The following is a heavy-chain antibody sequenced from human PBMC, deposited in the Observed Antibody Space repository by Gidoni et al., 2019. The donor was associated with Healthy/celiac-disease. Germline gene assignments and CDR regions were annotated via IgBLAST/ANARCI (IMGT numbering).Heavy chain of an antibody. CDR2: ISGSVGST. V-gene: IGHV3-23*01. CDR3: AKDSYPIAVAGTGVDY. J-gene: IGHJ4*02. CDR1: GVPFSSDA. Sequence: EVQLLESGGGLVQPGGSLRLSCAAAGVPFSSDALSWVRQAPGKGLEWVSAISGSVGSTYYADSVKGRFTISRDNSKNTLYLQMNSLRAEDTAVYYCAKDSYPIAVAGTGVDYWGQGTLVTVSS. D-gene: IGHD6-19*01.